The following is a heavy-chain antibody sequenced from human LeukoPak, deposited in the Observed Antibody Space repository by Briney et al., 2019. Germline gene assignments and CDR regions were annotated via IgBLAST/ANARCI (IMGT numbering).Heavy chain of an antibody. V-gene: IGHV4-30-2*01. D-gene: IGHD6-19*01. CDR3: ARGSGWYTGGYYFDY. CDR2: IYHSGST. Sequence: PSQTLSLTCAVSGGSISSGGYSWSWIRQPPGKGLEWIGYIYHSGSTYYNPSLKSRVTISVDRSKNQFSLKLSSVTAADTAVYYCARGSGWYTGGYYFDYWGQGTLVTVSS. CDR1: GGSISSGGYS. J-gene: IGHJ4*02.